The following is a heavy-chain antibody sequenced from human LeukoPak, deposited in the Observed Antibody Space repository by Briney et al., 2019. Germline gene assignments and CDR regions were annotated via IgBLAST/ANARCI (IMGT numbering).Heavy chain of an antibody. V-gene: IGHV4-31*03. CDR3: ARVRTTVTTFRFDY. CDR2: IYYSGST. CDR1: GGSISSGGYY. Sequence: PSETPSLTCTVSGGSISSGGYYWSWIRQHPGKGLEWIGYIYYSGSTYYNPSLKSRVTISVDTSKNQFSLKLSSVTAADTAVYYCARVRTTVTTFRFDYWGQGTLVTVSS. D-gene: IGHD4-17*01. J-gene: IGHJ4*02.